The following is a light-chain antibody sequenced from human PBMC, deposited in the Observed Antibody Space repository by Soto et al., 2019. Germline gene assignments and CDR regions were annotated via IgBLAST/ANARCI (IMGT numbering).Light chain of an antibody. Sequence: EIVLTQSPEPLSLSPGERATVSCRASQSVSNNDLAWYQQRPGQSPRLVLYGASTRPTGIPDRFSVSVSVTEFTLTISRMAPEDFAVYYCHHYSMSPPYTFGQGTQLDIK. J-gene: IGKJ2*01. CDR3: HHYSMSPPYT. CDR2: GAS. V-gene: IGKV3-20*01. CDR1: QSVSNND.